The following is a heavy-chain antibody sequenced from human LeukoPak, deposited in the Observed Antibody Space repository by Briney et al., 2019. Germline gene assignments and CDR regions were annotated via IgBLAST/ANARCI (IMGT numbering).Heavy chain of an antibody. CDR3: ARAPDYGDHVFDF. CDR2: ISSSGNTI. Sequence: GGSLRLSCAASGFTFSSYAMSWVRQAPGKGLEWVSYISSSGNTIYYADSVQGRFTISRDNAKNSVYLQMNSLRAEDTAVYYCARAPDYGDHVFDFWGQGTLVTVSS. D-gene: IGHD4-17*01. CDR1: GFTFSSYA. V-gene: IGHV3-48*03. J-gene: IGHJ4*02.